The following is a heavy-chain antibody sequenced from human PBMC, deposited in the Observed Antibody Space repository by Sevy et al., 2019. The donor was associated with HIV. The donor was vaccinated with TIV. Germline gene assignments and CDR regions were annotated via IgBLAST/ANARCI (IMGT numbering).Heavy chain of an antibody. CDR3: AGENAWGRGYS. D-gene: IGHD1-26*01. J-gene: IGHJ4*02. Sequence: SETLSLTCTVSGGSITSLYWNWIRQPPGKGLEWIANIYYNGHSNYNPSPKNRVTLTLDTSKNQFSLRLSSVTAADTAMYYCAGENAWGRGYSWGQGTLVTVSS. CDR1: GGSITSLY. CDR2: IYYNGHS. V-gene: IGHV4-59*08.